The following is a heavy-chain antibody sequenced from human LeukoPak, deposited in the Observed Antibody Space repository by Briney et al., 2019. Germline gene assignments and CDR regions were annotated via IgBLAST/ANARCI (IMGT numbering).Heavy chain of an antibody. V-gene: IGHV4-59*01. CDR3: ARDKGDYGDYYWFDP. J-gene: IGHJ5*02. D-gene: IGHD4-17*01. Sequence: ASETLSLTCTVSGGSISSYYWSWIRQAPGKGLEWIGYIYYSGSTNYNPSLKSRVTISVDTSKNQFSLKLRSVTAADTAVYYCARDKGDYGDYYWFDPWGQGTLVTASS. CDR1: GGSISSYY. CDR2: IYYSGST.